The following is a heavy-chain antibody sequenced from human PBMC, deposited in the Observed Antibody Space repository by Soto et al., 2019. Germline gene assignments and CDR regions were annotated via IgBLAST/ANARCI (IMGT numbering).Heavy chain of an antibody. V-gene: IGHV3-13*01. Sequence: GGSLRLSCEASGFTFSGFDMHWVRQPTGKGLEWVSSIGTAVDTYYAVSVKGRLTISRDNAKNSLSLQMNSLRAADMAVYFCANSEDIGTHFFDYWGQGTMVTFSS. J-gene: IGHJ4*02. CDR1: GFTFSGFD. CDR2: IGTAVDT. CDR3: ANSEDIGTHFFDY. D-gene: IGHD2-15*01.